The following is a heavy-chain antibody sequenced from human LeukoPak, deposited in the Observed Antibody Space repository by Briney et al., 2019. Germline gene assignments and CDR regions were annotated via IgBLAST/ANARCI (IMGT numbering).Heavy chain of an antibody. CDR3: ANLDWEYYDFWSGYYIDY. CDR1: GFTFSSYG. J-gene: IGHJ4*02. V-gene: IGHV3-30*02. CDR2: IRYDGSNK. D-gene: IGHD3-3*01. Sequence: PGGSLRLSCAASGFTFSSYGMHWVRQAPGKGLEWVAFIRYDGSNKYYADSVKGRFTISRDNSKNTLYLQMNSLRAEDTAVYYCANLDWEYYDFWSGYYIDYWGQGTLVTVSS.